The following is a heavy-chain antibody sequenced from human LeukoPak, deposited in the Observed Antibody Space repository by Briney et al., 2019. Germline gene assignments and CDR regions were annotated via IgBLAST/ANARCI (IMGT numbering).Heavy chain of an antibody. CDR1: GFTFSSYS. Sequence: GGSLRLSCAASGFTFSSYSMNWVRQAPGKGLEWVSYISSSSSTIYYADSVKGRFTISRDNAKNSLYLQMNSLRAEDTAVYYCARDGRAAQTAFDIWGQGTMVTVSS. V-gene: IGHV3-48*01. J-gene: IGHJ3*02. D-gene: IGHD6-6*01. CDR3: ARDGRAAQTAFDI. CDR2: ISSSSSTI.